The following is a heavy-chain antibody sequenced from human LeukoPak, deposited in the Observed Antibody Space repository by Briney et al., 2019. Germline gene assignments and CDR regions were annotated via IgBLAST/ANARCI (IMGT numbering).Heavy chain of an antibody. CDR1: GGSISSSSYY. Sequence: KPSETLSLTCTVSGGSISSSSYYWGWIRQPPGKGLEWIGSIYYSGSTYYNPSLKSRVTISVDTSKNQFSLKLSSVTAADTAVYYCARATGPLYKEAAGELLYYFDYWGQGTLVTVSS. CDR3: ARATGPLYKEAAGELLYYFDY. CDR2: IYYSGST. D-gene: IGHD1-7*01. J-gene: IGHJ4*02. V-gene: IGHV4-39*07.